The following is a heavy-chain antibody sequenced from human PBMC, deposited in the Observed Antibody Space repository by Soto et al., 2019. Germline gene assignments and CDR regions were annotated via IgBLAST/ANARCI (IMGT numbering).Heavy chain of an antibody. J-gene: IGHJ6*02. Sequence: ETLSLTCAVSGGSISTINWWSWVRQPPGKGLDWIGEIYQTGSTSYNPSLESRVTISIDKSKNQFSLKLRSVTAADTAVYSCARVSSSSAFGMDVWGQGTTVTVYS. V-gene: IGHV4-4*01. CDR2: IYQTGST. D-gene: IGHD6-6*01. CDR1: GGSISTINW. CDR3: ARVSSSSAFGMDV.